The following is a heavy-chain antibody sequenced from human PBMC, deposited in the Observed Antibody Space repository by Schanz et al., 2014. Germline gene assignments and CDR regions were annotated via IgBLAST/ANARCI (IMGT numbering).Heavy chain of an antibody. Sequence: QLQLVQSGAEVKRPGASAKVTCKASGNIFTNYYIHWVRQAPGQGLEWMGIINPTGGSTSYAQRFQGRVTVTRDTSTSTVYMELSSLRSEDTAVYYCARAAYGGYTSTPLRYWGQGTLVIVSS. V-gene: IGHV1-46*01. CDR2: INPTGGST. CDR3: ARAAYGGYTSTPLRY. CDR1: GNIFTNYY. D-gene: IGHD5-12*01. J-gene: IGHJ4*02.